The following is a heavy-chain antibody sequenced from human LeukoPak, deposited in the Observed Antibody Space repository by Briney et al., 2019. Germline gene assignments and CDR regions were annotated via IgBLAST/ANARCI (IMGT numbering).Heavy chain of an antibody. CDR2: IRYDGSNK. J-gene: IGHJ4*02. Sequence: PGGSLRLSCAASGFTFSSYGMHWVRQAPGKGLEWVAFIRYDGSNKYYADSVKGRFTISRDNSKSTLYLQMNSLRAEDTALYYCAKDADYPRAGSLDYWGQGTLVTVSS. D-gene: IGHD3-10*01. V-gene: IGHV3-30*02. CDR1: GFTFSSYG. CDR3: AKDADYPRAGSLDY.